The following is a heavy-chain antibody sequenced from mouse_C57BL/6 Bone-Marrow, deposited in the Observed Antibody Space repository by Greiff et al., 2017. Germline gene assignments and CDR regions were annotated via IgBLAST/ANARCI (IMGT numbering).Heavy chain of an antibody. V-gene: IGHV1-81*01. D-gene: IGHD3-3*01. Sequence: VQLQQSGAELARPGASVKLSCKASGYTFTSSGISWVKQRTGQGLEWIGEIYPRSGNTYYNEKFKGKATLTADKSSSTAYMELRSLTSEDSAVYFCARSELFFFDYWGQGTTLTVSS. J-gene: IGHJ2*01. CDR3: ARSELFFFDY. CDR1: GYTFTSSG. CDR2: IYPRSGNT.